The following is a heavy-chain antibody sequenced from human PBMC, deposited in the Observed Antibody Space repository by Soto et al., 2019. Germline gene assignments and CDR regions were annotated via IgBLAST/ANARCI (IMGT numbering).Heavy chain of an antibody. J-gene: IGHJ4*02. V-gene: IGHV4-31*03. D-gene: IGHD6-13*01. Sequence: SETLSLTCTVSGGSISSGGYYWSWIRQHPGKGLEWIGYIYYSGSTYYNPSLKGRVTISVDTSKNQFSLKLSSVTAADTAVYYCASVSSWYQNFDYWGQGTLVTVSS. CDR1: GGSISSGGYY. CDR2: IYYSGST. CDR3: ASVSSWYQNFDY.